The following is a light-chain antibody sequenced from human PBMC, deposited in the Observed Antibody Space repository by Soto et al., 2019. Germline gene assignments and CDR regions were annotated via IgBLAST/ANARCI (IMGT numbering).Light chain of an antibody. CDR1: QSVSSSY. V-gene: IGKV3-20*01. J-gene: IGKJ1*01. Sequence: EIVLTQSPGTLSLSPGERATLPCRASQSVSSSYLAWYQQKPGQAPRLLIYGASSRATGIPDRFSGSGSGTDFTLTISRLEPEDFAVYYCQQYGSSPLTFGQGTKVDNK. CDR2: GAS. CDR3: QQYGSSPLT.